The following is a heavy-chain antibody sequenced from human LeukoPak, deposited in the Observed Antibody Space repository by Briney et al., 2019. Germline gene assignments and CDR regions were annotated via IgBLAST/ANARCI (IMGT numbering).Heavy chain of an antibody. D-gene: IGHD1-1*01. CDR3: ARSPGIWNEYGRLEY. V-gene: IGHV4-31*11. CDR2: IFHTGNT. J-gene: IGHJ4*02. CDR1: GDSISSGGHY. Sequence: SETLCLTCAVSGDSISSGGHYWNWIRQRPGNGLEWIGYIFHTGNTYYNPSLKRRVTISVDTSKSQFSLKLSSVTAADTAVYYCARSPGIWNEYGRLEYWGQGALVTVSS.